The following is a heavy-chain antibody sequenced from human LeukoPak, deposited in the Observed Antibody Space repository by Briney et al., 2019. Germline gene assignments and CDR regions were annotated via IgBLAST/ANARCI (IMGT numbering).Heavy chain of an antibody. CDR1: GFTFSTSS. Sequence: GGSLRLSCAASGFTFSTSSMNWVRQAPGKGLEWVSSISSSSYTYYTDSLKGRFTVSRDNAKNSLYLQMNSLRAEDTAVYYCASDRPLHPGTFQIWGQGTMVTVSS. V-gene: IGHV3-21*01. D-gene: IGHD4-11*01. J-gene: IGHJ3*02. CDR2: ISSSSYT. CDR3: ASDRPLHPGTFQI.